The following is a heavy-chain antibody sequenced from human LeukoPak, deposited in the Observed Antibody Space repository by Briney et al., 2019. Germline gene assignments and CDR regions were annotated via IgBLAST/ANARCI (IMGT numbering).Heavy chain of an antibody. Sequence: GSSVKVSCKASGGTFSSYDISWVRQAPGQGLEWMGGIIPIFGTANYAQKFQGRVTITTDESTSTAYMELSSLRSEDTAVYYCARVLSVGNYYDSSGYYGDAFDIWGQGTMVTVSS. V-gene: IGHV1-69*05. CDR3: ARVLSVGNYYDSSGYYGDAFDI. J-gene: IGHJ3*02. CDR1: GGTFSSYD. D-gene: IGHD3-22*01. CDR2: IIPIFGTA.